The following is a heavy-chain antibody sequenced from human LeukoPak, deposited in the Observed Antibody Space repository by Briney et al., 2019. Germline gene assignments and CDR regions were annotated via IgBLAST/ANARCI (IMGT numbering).Heavy chain of an antibody. CDR3: ARYPPRFAAAGFDAFDI. J-gene: IGHJ3*02. Sequence: AASVKVSCKASGYTFTGYYMHWVRQAPGQGLEWMGWINPNSGGTNYAQKFQGRVTMTRDTSISTAYMELSRLRSDDTAVYYCARYPPRFAAAGFDAFDIWGQGTMVTVSS. D-gene: IGHD6-13*01. V-gene: IGHV1-2*02. CDR2: INPNSGGT. CDR1: GYTFTGYY.